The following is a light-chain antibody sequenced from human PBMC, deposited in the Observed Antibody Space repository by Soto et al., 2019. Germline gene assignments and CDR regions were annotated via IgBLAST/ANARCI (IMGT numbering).Light chain of an antibody. CDR2: WAS. V-gene: IGKV4-1*01. CDR3: QQHYSSPRT. Sequence: DIVMTQSPDSLAVSLGERATINCKSSQNILYSSNNKNYLAWYQQKPGQPPKMLIYWASTRESGVPDRFSGSGSGTDFTLTISSLQDEDVAVYYCQQHYSSPRTFGQGTKVEIK. J-gene: IGKJ1*01. CDR1: QNILYSSNNKNY.